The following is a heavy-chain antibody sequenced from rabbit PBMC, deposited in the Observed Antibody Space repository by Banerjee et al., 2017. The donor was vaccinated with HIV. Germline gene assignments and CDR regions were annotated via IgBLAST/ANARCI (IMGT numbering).Heavy chain of an antibody. CDR3: ARDVPNDGGVSLDL. CDR2: IGTGDGST. Sequence: QEQLVESGGGLVQPEGSLTLTCTASGFTLSSYWIYWVRQAPGKGLEWIACIGTGDGSTYYASGVNGRFTISKTSSATVTLQVTSLTAADTATYFCARDVPNDGGVSLDLWGPGTLVTVS. CDR1: GFTLSSYW. J-gene: IGHJ4*01. V-gene: IGHV1S45*01. D-gene: IGHD2-1*01.